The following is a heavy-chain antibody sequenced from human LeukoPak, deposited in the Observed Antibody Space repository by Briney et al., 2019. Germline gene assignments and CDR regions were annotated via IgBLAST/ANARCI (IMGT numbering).Heavy chain of an antibody. CDR2: INHSGST. V-gene: IGHV4-34*01. CDR1: GGSFSGYY. Sequence: SETLSLTCAVYGGSFSGYYWSWIRQPPGKGLEWIGEINHSGSTNYNPSLKSRVTISVDTSKNQFSLKLSSVTAADTAVYYCARGKWLGYSYGWGGYYFDYWGQGTLVTVSS. J-gene: IGHJ4*02. D-gene: IGHD5-18*01. CDR3: ARGKWLGYSYGWGGYYFDY.